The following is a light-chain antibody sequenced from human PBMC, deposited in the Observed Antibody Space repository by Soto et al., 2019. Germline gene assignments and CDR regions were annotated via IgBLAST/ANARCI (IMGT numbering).Light chain of an antibody. J-gene: IGLJ1*01. V-gene: IGLV1-40*01. CDR3: QYYDRLLSGLYV. CDR2: GNS. CDR1: SSNIGAGYD. Sequence: QSVLTQPPSVSGAPGQRVTISFTGSSSNIGAGYDVHWYQQLPGTAPKLLIYGNSNRPSGVPDRFSGSKSGTSASLAITGLQAEEEADYYCQYYDRLLSGLYVFGTGTKLTVL.